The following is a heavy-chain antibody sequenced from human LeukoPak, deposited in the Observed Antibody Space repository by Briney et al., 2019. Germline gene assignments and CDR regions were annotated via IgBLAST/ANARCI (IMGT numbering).Heavy chain of an antibody. V-gene: IGHV3-48*03. CDR1: GFTFSTYE. D-gene: IGHD1-26*01. Sequence: PGGSLRLSCAASGFTFSTYEMNWVRQAPGKGLEWVSYINSGANTIFYADSVKGRFTISRDNAKNSLYLQMNSLRAEDTAVYYCARFVRGGSNSMPSFDYRGQGTLVTVSS. CDR2: INSGANTI. CDR3: ARFVRGGSNSMPSFDY. J-gene: IGHJ4*02.